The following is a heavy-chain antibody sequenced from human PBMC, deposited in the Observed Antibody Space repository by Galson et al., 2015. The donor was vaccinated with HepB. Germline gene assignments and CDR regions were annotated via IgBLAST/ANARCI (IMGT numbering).Heavy chain of an antibody. D-gene: IGHD3-22*01. CDR3: ARHKDSSGWDGMDV. CDR1: GGSISSYY. J-gene: IGHJ6*02. Sequence: TLSLTCTVSGGSISSYYWSWIRQPPGKGLEWIGYIYYSGSTNYNPSLKSRVTISVDTSKNQFSLKLSSVTAADTAVYYCARHKDSSGWDGMDVWGQGTTVTVSS. CDR2: IYYSGST. V-gene: IGHV4-59*08.